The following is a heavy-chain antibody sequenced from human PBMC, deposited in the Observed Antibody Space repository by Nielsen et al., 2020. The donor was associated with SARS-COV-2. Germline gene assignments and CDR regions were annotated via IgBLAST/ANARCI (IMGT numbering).Heavy chain of an antibody. CDR2: IWYDGSNK. CDR3: AKASYNYYDSSGYYFTTLPDY. V-gene: IGHV3-33*06. J-gene: IGHJ4*02. D-gene: IGHD3-22*01. Sequence: VRQAPGKGLEWVAGIWYDGSNKYYADSVKGRFTISRDNSKNTLYLQMNSLRAEDTAVYYCAKASYNYYDSSGYYFTTLPDYWGQGTLVTVSS.